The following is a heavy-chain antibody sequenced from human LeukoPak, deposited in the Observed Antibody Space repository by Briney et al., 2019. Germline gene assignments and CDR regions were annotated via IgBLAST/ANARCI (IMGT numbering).Heavy chain of an antibody. J-gene: IGHJ4*02. V-gene: IGHV3-49*03. D-gene: IGHD6-6*01. CDR1: GFTFGDYT. CDR2: FRSKAYGGTT. CDR3: TRAPGRGSSSYYFDY. Sequence: GGSLRLSSTASGFTFGDYTMSWSRQAPGKGLEWVTFFRSKAYGGTTEYAASVKGRFTISRDDSKRITYLQMNSLKTEDTAVYYCTRAPGRGSSSYYFDYWGQGTLVTVSS.